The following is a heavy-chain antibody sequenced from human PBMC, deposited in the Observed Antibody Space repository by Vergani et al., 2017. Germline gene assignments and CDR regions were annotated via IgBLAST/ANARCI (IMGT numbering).Heavy chain of an antibody. Sequence: QVQLVESGGGVVQPGRSLRLSCAASGFTFSSYAMHWVRQAPGKGLEWVAVISYDGSNKYYADSVKGRFTISRDNSKNTLYLQMNSLRAEDTAVDYCAREPLRYSSSTHFDYWGQGTLVTVSS. CDR1: GFTFSSYA. CDR2: ISYDGSNK. CDR3: AREPLRYSSSTHFDY. J-gene: IGHJ4*02. V-gene: IGHV3-30*04. D-gene: IGHD6-6*01.